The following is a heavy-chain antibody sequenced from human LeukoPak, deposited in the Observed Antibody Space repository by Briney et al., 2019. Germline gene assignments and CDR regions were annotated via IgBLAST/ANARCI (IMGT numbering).Heavy chain of an antibody. CDR3: ARDTTVAYYGSGIAY. CDR1: AFTFSSYS. J-gene: IGHJ4*02. V-gene: IGHV3-21*01. D-gene: IGHD3-10*01. CDR2: ISSSSSYI. Sequence: GGSLRLSCAASAFTFSSYSMNWVRQAPGKGLEWLSSISSSSSYIYYADSVKGRFTISRENAKNSLYLQMNSLRAEDTAVYYCARDTTVAYYGSGIAYWGQGTLVTVSS.